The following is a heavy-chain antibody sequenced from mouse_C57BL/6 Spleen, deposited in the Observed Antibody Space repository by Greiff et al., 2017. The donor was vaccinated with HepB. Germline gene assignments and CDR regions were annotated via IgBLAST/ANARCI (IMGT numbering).Heavy chain of an antibody. J-gene: IGHJ1*03. CDR1: GYTFTSYW. Sequence: QVPLKQPGAELVRPGSSVKLSCKASGYTFTSYWMHWVKPRPIQGLEWIGNVDPSDSDTHYNQKFQDKATLTVDKSSSTAYMQLISLASEDSAVYDCARSILRSYWYFDGWGTGTTVTVSS. CDR2: VDPSDSDT. V-gene: IGHV1-52*01. CDR3: ARSILRSYWYFDG. D-gene: IGHD1-1*01.